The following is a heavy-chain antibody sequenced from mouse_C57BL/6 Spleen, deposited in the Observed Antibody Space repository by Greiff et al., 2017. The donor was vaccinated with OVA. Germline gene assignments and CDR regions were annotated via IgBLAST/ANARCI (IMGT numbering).Heavy chain of an antibody. J-gene: IGHJ3*01. Sequence: EVQVVESGPGLVKPSQSLSLTCSVTGYSITSGYYWNWIRQFPGNKLEWMGYISYDGSNNYNPSLKNRISITRDTSKNQFFLKLNSVTTEDTATYYCARDLYDGYYIAYWGQGTLVTVSA. CDR3: ARDLYDGYYIAY. D-gene: IGHD2-3*01. CDR1: GYSITSGYY. V-gene: IGHV3-6*01. CDR2: ISYDGSN.